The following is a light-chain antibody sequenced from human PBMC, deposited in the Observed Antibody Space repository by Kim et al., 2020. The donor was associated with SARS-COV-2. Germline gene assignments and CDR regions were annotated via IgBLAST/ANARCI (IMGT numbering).Light chain of an antibody. CDR3: QQSYSTPPG. CDR2: AAS. J-gene: IGKJ2*03. V-gene: IGKV1-39*01. CDR1: QSISSY. Sequence: ASVGDRVTITCRASQSISSYLNWYQQKPGKAPKLLIYAASSLQSGVPSRFSGSGSGTDFTLTISSLQPEDFATYYCQQSYSTPPGFGQGTKLEI.